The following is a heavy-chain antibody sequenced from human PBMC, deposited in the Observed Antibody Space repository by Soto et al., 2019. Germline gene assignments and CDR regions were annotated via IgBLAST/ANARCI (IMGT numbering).Heavy chain of an antibody. Sequence: SAVKPSCKASGYTLSNYAITWVRQATGQGREWMGWMNSISGNTGYAQKFQGRVTMTRNTSISTAYMELSSLRSEDTAVYYCARGLNAYGHPTVYWG. J-gene: IGHJ4*01. D-gene: IGHD4-17*01. CDR3: ARGLNAYGHPTVY. CDR1: GYTLSNYA. V-gene: IGHV1-8*02. CDR2: MNSISGNT.